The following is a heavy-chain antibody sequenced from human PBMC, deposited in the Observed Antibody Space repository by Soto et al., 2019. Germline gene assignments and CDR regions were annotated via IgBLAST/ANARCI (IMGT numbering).Heavy chain of an antibody. D-gene: IGHD3-22*01. V-gene: IGHV4-61*01. J-gene: IGHJ1*01. Sequence: QVQLQESGPGLVKPSETLSLTCTVSGGSVSSGSYYWRWIRQPPGKGLEWIGYIYYSGSTNYNASLKGRVTISVDTSKNQFSLKLSSVTAADTAVYYCAREDYYDSSDWGQGTLVTVSS. CDR1: GGSVSSGSYY. CDR2: IYYSGST. CDR3: AREDYYDSSD.